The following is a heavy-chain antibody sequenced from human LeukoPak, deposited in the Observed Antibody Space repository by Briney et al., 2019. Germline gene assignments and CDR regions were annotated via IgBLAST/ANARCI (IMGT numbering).Heavy chain of an antibody. J-gene: IGHJ4*02. Sequence: ASETLSLTCAVYGGSSSGYYWSWIRQPPGKGLEWIGEVHNSGSTNYNPSLKSRVTISVDTSKDQFSLKLRSVTAADTAVYYCARVTGYDWESFYDYWGQGILVTVSS. D-gene: IGHD5-12*01. CDR3: ARVTGYDWESFYDY. CDR2: VHNSGST. V-gene: IGHV4-34*01. CDR1: GGSSSGYY.